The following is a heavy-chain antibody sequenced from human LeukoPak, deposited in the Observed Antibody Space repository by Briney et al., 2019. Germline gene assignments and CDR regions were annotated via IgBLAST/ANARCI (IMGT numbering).Heavy chain of an antibody. CDR3: AGSIIGYPWFDP. Sequence: PSETLSLTCTVSAGSINSFYWSWLRQPPGKGLEWIGYVFHTGHTNYNPSLKSRVTMSIDPSKDQFSLEVTSVTAADTAVYYCAGSIIGYPWFDPWGQGTLVTVSS. J-gene: IGHJ5*02. CDR1: AGSINSFY. V-gene: IGHV4-59*01. CDR2: VFHTGHT. D-gene: IGHD6-13*01.